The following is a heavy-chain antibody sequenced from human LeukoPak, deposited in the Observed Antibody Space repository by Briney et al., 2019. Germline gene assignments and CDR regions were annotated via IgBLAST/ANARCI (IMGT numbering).Heavy chain of an antibody. D-gene: IGHD2-15*01. Sequence: QPGGSLRHSCAASGFTFSSYAMSWVRQAPGKGLEWVSAISGSGGSTYYADSVKGRFTISRDNSKNTLYLQMNSLRAEDTAVYYCAKSGRRGYCSGGSRCSGNYFDYWGQGTLVTVSS. CDR2: ISGSGGST. J-gene: IGHJ4*02. V-gene: IGHV3-23*01. CDR3: AKSGRRGYCSGGSRCSGNYFDY. CDR1: GFTFSSYA.